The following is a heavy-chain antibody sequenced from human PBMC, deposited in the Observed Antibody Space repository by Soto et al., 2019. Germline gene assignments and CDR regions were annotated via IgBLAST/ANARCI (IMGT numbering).Heavy chain of an antibody. CDR2: ISYDGRNK. CDR3: AKDVLRFLEWLAFYGMDV. Sequence: QVQLVESGGGVVQPGRSLRLSCAASGFTFSSYGMHWVRQAPGKGLAWAAVISYDGRNKYYADSVKGRFTISRDNSKNTLYLQMNSLRAEDTAVYYCAKDVLRFLEWLAFYGMDVWGQGTTVTVSS. J-gene: IGHJ6*02. V-gene: IGHV3-30*18. CDR1: GFTFSSYG. D-gene: IGHD3-3*01.